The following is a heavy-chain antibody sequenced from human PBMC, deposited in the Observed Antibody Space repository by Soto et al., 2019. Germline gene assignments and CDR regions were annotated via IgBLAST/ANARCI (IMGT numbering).Heavy chain of an antibody. Sequence: SETLCFTCAFYVGSFSFYYWPWIRQPPGKGLEWIGEINHSGSTNYNPSLKSRVTISVDTSKKQFSLKLSSVTAADTPVYYCARTLGTYFDYWGQGAMVTVSS. CDR1: VGSFSFYY. CDR2: INHSGST. V-gene: IGHV4-34*01. CDR3: ARTLGTYFDY. J-gene: IGHJ4*02. D-gene: IGHD3-16*01.